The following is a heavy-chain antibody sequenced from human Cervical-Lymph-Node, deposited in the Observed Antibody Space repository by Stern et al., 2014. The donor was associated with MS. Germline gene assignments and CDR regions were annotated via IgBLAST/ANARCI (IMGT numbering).Heavy chain of an antibody. Sequence: EMQLVASGGGLVQPGGSLRLSCAASGFSFDSYWMSWVRQAPGKGLEWVANIRKDAGDKTYVDSVKGRFTVSRDNAKNSLYLQLDSLRVDDTAVYYCARLEYTSWSRGFDSWGQGTLVTVSS. J-gene: IGHJ4*02. V-gene: IGHV3-7*01. D-gene: IGHD6-6*01. CDR1: GFSFDSYW. CDR2: IRKDAGDK. CDR3: ARLEYTSWSRGFDS.